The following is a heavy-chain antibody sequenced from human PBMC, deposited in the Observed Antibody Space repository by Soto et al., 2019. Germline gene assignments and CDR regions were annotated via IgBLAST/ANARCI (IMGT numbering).Heavy chain of an antibody. CDR3: ARDGPLLLWFGESTGRAIPFEY. J-gene: IGHJ4*02. V-gene: IGHV1-18*01. Sequence: ASVKVSCKASGYTFTSYGISWVRQAPGQGLEWMGWISAYNGNTNYAQKLQGRVTMTTDTSTSTAYMELRSLRSDDTAVYYCARDGPLLLWFGESTGRAIPFEYWGQGTRVTVSS. D-gene: IGHD3-10*01. CDR1: GYTFTSYG. CDR2: ISAYNGNT.